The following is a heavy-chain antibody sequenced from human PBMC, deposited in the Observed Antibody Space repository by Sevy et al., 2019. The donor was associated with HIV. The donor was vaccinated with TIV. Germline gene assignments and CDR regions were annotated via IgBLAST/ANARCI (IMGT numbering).Heavy chain of an antibody. CDR3: TTYLGYCRSTSCHYYFDN. J-gene: IGHJ4*02. CDR1: GFTFSGSA. CDR2: IRMKANSYAT. Sequence: GGSLRLSCAASGFTFSGSALHWVRQASGKGLEWVGRIRMKANSYATAYAASVKGRFTISRDDSKNSAYLQMNSLKTEDTAVYYCTTYLGYCRSTSCHYYFDNWGQGTLVTVPS. V-gene: IGHV3-73*01. D-gene: IGHD2-2*03.